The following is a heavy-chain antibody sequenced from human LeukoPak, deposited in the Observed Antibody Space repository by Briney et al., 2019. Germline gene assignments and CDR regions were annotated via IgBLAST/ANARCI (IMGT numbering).Heavy chain of an antibody. D-gene: IGHD5-24*01. CDR2: SNHGGSS. CDR3: DQQFYYYYIHP. V-gene: IGHV4-34*08. Sequence: SSETLSLTCGVDGATFTGYNWTWIRQSPGKGLEWIGESNHGGSSYYAPSLRGRVTISVDTAKTQVALKRRSVTAAGTAVYYCDQQFYYYYIHPWGKGTTVIVSS. J-gene: IGHJ6*03. CDR1: GATFTGYN.